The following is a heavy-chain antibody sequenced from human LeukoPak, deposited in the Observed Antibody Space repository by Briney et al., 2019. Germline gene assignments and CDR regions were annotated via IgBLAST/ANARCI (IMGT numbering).Heavy chain of an antibody. V-gene: IGHV4-61*02. J-gene: IGHJ3*02. CDR3: ASTISSGGAFDI. D-gene: IGHD3-22*01. CDR1: GGSISSGFYD. CDR2: IYSSGST. Sequence: PSETLSLTCTVSGGSISSGFYDSSWIRQPAGKGLEWIGRIYSSGSTNYNPSLKSRVTISVDTSKNQFSLNLSPVTAADTAVYYCASTISSGGAFDIWGQGTVVTVSS.